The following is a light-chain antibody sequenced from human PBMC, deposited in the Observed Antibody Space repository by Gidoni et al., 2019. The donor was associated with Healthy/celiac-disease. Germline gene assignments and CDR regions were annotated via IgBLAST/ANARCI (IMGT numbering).Light chain of an antibody. J-gene: IGLJ3*02. CDR3: SSYTSSSTWV. Sequence: QSALTQPASVSGSPGQSITISCTGTSSDVGGYNYVSLYPQHPGKAPKLMIYDVSNRPSGVSNRFSCSKSGNTASLTISGLQAEDEADYYCSSYTSSSTWVFGGGTKLTVL. CDR1: SSDVGGYNY. CDR2: DVS. V-gene: IGLV2-14*01.